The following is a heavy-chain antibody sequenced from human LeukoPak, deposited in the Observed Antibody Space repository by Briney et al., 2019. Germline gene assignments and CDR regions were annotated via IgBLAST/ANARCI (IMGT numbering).Heavy chain of an antibody. CDR2: IYYSGST. CDR1: GGSISSSSYY. J-gene: IGHJ4*02. Sequence: SETLSLTCTVSGGSISSSSYYWGWIRQPPGKGLEWIGSIYYSGSTYYNPSLKSRVTISVDTSKNQFSLKLSSVTAADTAVYYCASMGTMGCSSTGCMLDYWGQGTLVTVSS. V-gene: IGHV4-39*01. D-gene: IGHD2-2*01. CDR3: ASMGTMGCSSTGCMLDY.